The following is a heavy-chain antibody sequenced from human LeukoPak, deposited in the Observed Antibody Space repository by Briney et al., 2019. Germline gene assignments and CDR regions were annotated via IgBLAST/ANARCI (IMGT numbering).Heavy chain of an antibody. CDR3: ARDVRGYSYGPIGTNNWFDP. V-gene: IGHV1-2*02. D-gene: IGHD5-18*01. Sequence: ASVKVSCKASGYTFTGYYMHWVRQAPGQGLEWMGWINPNSGGTNYAQKFQGRVTMTRDTSISTAYMELGSLRSEDTAVYYCARDVRGYSYGPIGTNNWFDPWGQGTLVTVSS. CDR1: GYTFTGYY. CDR2: INPNSGGT. J-gene: IGHJ5*02.